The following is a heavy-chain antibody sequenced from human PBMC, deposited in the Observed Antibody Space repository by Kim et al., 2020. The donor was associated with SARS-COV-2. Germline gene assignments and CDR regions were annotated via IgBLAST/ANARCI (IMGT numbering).Heavy chain of an antibody. CDR3: ATGAATIPGWFDP. V-gene: IGHV1-24*01. D-gene: IGHD5-12*01. Sequence: TQKFQGGVTMTEDTSTDTAYMELSSLRSEDTAVYYCATGAATIPGWFDPWGQGTLVTVSS. J-gene: IGHJ5*01.